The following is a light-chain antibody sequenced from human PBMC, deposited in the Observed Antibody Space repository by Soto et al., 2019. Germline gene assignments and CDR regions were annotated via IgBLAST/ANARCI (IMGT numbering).Light chain of an antibody. Sequence: QSALTQPPSASASPGQSVTISCTGTSSDVGGYNYASWYQQYTGRPPKLMIYEVTKRPSGVPDLSSGSKSGNTAALPVSGLQAEDEDDDDDSSYATSNNCYFVFGGGTKLTVL. CDR1: SSDVGGYNY. CDR3: SSYATSNNCYFV. J-gene: IGLJ3*02. V-gene: IGLV2-8*01. CDR2: EVT.